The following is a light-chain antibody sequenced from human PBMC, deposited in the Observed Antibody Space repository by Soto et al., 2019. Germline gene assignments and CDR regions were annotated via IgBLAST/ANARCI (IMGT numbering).Light chain of an antibody. V-gene: IGKV3-15*01. J-gene: IGKJ5*01. CDR2: AAS. Sequence: VWPQSPATLSVSPGERATLSCRASQSVDSGHLAWYQQKPGQAPRLLIFAASTRATGIPARFSGSGSGTEFTLSISSLQSEDFAVYFCQQYNRWPITFGQGTRLEIK. CDR1: QSVDSGH. CDR3: QQYNRWPIT.